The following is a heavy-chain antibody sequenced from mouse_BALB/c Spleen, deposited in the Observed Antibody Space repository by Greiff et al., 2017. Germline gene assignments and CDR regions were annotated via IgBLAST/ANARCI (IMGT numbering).Heavy chain of an antibody. D-gene: IGHD1-1*01. CDR3: ARVDYGSPYYFDY. Sequence: EVQGVESGGDLVKPGGSLKLSCAASGFTFSSYGMSWVRQTPDKRLEWVATISSGGSYTYYPDSVKGRFTISRDNAKNTLYLQMSSLKSEDTAMYYCARVDYGSPYYFDYWGQGTTLTVSS. J-gene: IGHJ2*01. CDR2: ISSGGSYT. CDR1: GFTFSSYG. V-gene: IGHV5-6*01.